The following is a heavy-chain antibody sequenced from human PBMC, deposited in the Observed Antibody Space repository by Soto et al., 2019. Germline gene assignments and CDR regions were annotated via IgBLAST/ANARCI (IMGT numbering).Heavy chain of an antibody. CDR3: ARAEMITMIVVTPNWFDP. Sequence: PSETLSLTCTVSGGSISSYYWSWIRQPPGKGLEWIGYIYYSGSTNYNPSLKSRVTISVDTSKNQFSLKLSSVTAADTAVYYCARAEMITMIVVTPNWFDPWGQGTLVTVSS. CDR1: GGSISSYY. V-gene: IGHV4-59*12. D-gene: IGHD3-22*01. J-gene: IGHJ5*02. CDR2: IYYSGST.